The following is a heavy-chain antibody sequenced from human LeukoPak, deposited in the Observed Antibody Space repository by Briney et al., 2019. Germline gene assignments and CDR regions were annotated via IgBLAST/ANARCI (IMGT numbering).Heavy chain of an antibody. CDR3: ARAYSSSSNNWFDP. D-gene: IGHD6-13*01. CDR2: ISSSSSYI. CDR1: GFTFSSYS. J-gene: IGHJ5*02. V-gene: IGHV3-21*01. Sequence: GGSLRLSCAASGFTFSSYSMNWVRQAPGKGLEWVSSISSSSSYIYYADSVKGRFTISRDNAKNSPYLQMNSLRAEDTAVYYCARAYSSSSNNWFDPWGQGTLVTVSS.